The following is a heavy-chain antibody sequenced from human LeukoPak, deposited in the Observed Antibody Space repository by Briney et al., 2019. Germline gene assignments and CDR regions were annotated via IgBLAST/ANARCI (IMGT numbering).Heavy chain of an antibody. CDR3: ARDGGDYYDSSGYYYEIYDY. D-gene: IGHD3-22*01. Sequence: ASVKVSCKASGGTFSSYAINWVRQATGQGLEWMGWMNPNSGNTGYAQKFQGRVTITRNTSISTAYMELSSLRAEDTAVYYCARDGGDYYDSSGYYYEIYDYWGQGTLVTVSS. J-gene: IGHJ4*02. CDR1: GGTFSSYA. V-gene: IGHV1-8*03. CDR2: MNPNSGNT.